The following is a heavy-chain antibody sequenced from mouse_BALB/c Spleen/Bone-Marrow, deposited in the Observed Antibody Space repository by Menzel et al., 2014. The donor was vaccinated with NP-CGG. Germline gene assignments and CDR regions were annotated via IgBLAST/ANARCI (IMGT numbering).Heavy chain of an antibody. CDR3: ARYYYAMDY. J-gene: IGHJ4*01. CDR1: GFNTKDTY. V-gene: IGHV14-3*02. Sequence: EVQLQQSGAELVKPGASVKLSCTASGFNTKDTYMHWVKQRPEQGLEWIGRIDPANGNTKYDPKFQGKATITADTSSNTAYLQLSSLTFEDTAVYHCARYYYAMDYWGQGTSVTVSS. CDR2: IDPANGNT.